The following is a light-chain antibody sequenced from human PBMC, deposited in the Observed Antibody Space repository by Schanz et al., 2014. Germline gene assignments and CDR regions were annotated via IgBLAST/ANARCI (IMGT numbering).Light chain of an antibody. CDR2: DVS. Sequence: QSVLTQPPSASGSLGQSVTISCTGTSSDVGGYNYVSWYQQHPGKAPKVMIYDVSERPSGVPDRFSASKSGNTASLTVSGLQADDEADYYCTSYAGSNQVVFGGGTKLTVL. J-gene: IGLJ2*01. CDR1: SSDVGGYNY. V-gene: IGLV2-8*01. CDR3: TSYAGSNQVV.